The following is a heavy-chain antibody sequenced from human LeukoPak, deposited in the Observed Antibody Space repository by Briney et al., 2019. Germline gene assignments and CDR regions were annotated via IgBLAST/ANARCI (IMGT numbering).Heavy chain of an antibody. V-gene: IGHV3-48*03. CDR3: ARESSYYYGSGSQEDAFDI. CDR1: GFTFSSYE. CDR2: ISSSGSTI. Sequence: GGSLRLSCAASGFTFSSYEMNWVRQAPGKGLEWVSYISSSGSTIYYADSVKGRFTISRDNAKNSLYLQMNSLRAEDTAGYYCARESSYYYGSGSQEDAFDIWGQGTMVTVSS. D-gene: IGHD3-10*01. J-gene: IGHJ3*02.